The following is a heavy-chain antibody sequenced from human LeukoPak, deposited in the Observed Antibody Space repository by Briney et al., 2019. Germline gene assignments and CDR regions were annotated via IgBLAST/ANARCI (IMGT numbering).Heavy chain of an antibody. Sequence: GESLKISCKGSGYSFTSYWIGWVRQMPGKGLEWMGIIYPGDSDTRYSPSFQGQVTISADKSISTAYLQWSSLKASDTAMYYCARRTEDIVLMVYASDAFDIWGQGTMVTVSS. CDR3: ARRTEDIVLMVYASDAFDI. CDR1: GYSFTSYW. J-gene: IGHJ3*02. CDR2: IYPGDSDT. D-gene: IGHD2-8*01. V-gene: IGHV5-51*01.